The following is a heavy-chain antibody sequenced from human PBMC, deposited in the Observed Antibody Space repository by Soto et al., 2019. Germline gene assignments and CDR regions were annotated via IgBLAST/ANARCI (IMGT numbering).Heavy chain of an antibody. D-gene: IGHD3-22*01. Sequence: QVQLVQSGAEVRKPGSSVKVSCKASGGTFSNHAISWVRQAPGQGPEWMGGIIPISGTTNYAQKFQGRVTITADESTSTAYMELSSLRSEDTAVYYCARVGGHYYDSSGYYNYWGQGTLVTVSS. CDR3: ARVGGHYYDSSGYYNY. CDR1: GGTFSNHA. V-gene: IGHV1-69*01. CDR2: IIPISGTT. J-gene: IGHJ4*02.